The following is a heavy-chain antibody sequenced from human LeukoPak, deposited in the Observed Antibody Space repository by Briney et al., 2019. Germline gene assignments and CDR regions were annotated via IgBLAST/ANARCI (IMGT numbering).Heavy chain of an antibody. Sequence: PGGSLRLSCAASGFTFSSYWMSWVRQAPGKGLEWVSAISGSGGSTYYADSVKGRFTISRDNSKNTLYLQMNSLRAEDTAVYYCAKDLEEAVAGTWDYWGQGTLVTVSS. CDR1: GFTFSSYW. J-gene: IGHJ4*02. CDR3: AKDLEEAVAGTWDY. CDR2: ISGSGGST. V-gene: IGHV3-23*01. D-gene: IGHD6-19*01.